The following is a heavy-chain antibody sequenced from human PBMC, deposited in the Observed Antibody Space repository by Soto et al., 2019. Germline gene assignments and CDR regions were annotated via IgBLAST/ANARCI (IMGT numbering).Heavy chain of an antibody. V-gene: IGHV3-21*01. D-gene: IGHD2-2*02. Sequence: SVKGRFTISRDNAKSSLFLQMHSLRTEDTAVYYCARDLPLYTGVFDMWGQGTMVTVSS. J-gene: IGHJ3*02. CDR3: ARDLPLYTGVFDM.